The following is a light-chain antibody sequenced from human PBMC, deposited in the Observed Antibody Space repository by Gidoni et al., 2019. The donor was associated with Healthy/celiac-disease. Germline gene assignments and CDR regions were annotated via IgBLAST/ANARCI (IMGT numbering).Light chain of an antibody. J-gene: IGKJ1*01. CDR3: QQYNSYWT. V-gene: IGKV1-5*03. CDR1: QGISSW. Sequence: DIQMTQSPSTLSASVGDRVTITCRASQGISSWLAWYQQKPGKAPKLLIYKASSLESGVPSSFSGSGSGTEFTLTISSLQPDDFATYYCQQYNSYWTFGQGTKVEIK. CDR2: KAS.